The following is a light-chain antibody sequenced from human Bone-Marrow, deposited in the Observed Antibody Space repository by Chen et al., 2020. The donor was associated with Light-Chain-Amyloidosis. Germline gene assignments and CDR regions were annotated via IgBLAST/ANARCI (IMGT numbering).Light chain of an antibody. CDR3: QSFDRSLSGWV. CDR2: GNS. J-gene: IGLJ3*02. V-gene: IGLV1-40*01. Sequence: QSVLTPPPSVSGAPGQRVTLSCTGSSSNIGAGYDVHWCQQLPGTAPKLLIYGNSNRPSGVPDRISGSKSGASASLAITGLQAEDEAEYYCQSFDRSLSGWVFGGGTKLTVL. CDR1: SSNIGAGYD.